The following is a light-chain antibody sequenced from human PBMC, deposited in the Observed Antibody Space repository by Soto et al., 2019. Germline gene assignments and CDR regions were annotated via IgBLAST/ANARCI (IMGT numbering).Light chain of an antibody. CDR3: QQYYSYPRT. CDR2: AAS. CDR1: QGISSY. J-gene: IGKJ1*01. V-gene: IGKV1-8*01. Sequence: AIRMTQSPYSLSASRGDRVTITCRASQGISSYLAWYQQKPGKAPKLLIYAASTLQSGVPSRFSGSGSGTDFTLTISCLQSEDFATYYCQQYYSYPRTFGQGTKV.